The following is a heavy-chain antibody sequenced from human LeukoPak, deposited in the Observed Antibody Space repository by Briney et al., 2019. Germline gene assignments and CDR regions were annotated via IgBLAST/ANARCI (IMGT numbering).Heavy chain of an antibody. J-gene: IGHJ4*02. CDR1: GGSISSSSYY. V-gene: IGHV4-39*07. Sequence: SETLSLTCTVSGGSISSSSYYWGWICQPPGKGLEWIGSIYYSGSTYYNPSLKSRVTISVDTSKNQFSLKLSSVTAADTAVYYCAREGAAAGYNPFDYWGQGTLVTVSS. D-gene: IGHD6-13*01. CDR2: IYYSGST. CDR3: AREGAAAGYNPFDY.